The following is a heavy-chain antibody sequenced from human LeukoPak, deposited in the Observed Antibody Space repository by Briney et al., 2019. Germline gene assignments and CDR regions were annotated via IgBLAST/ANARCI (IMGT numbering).Heavy chain of an antibody. CDR2: IKQDGSEK. CDR1: GFTFSYYW. D-gene: IGHD1-26*01. CDR3: ARAYSERYGLGYYYMDV. Sequence: GGSLRLSCAASGFTFSYYWMSWVRQAPGKGLEWVANIKQDGSEKYYVDSVKGRFTISRDNAKKSLYLQMNSLRVEDTAVYYCARAYSERYGLGYYYMDVWGKGTTVTVSS. V-gene: IGHV3-7*01. J-gene: IGHJ6*03.